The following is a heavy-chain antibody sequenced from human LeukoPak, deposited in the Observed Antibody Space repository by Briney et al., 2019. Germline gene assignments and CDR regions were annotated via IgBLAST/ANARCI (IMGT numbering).Heavy chain of an antibody. CDR3: ARFKKDYYDSSGYDY. V-gene: IGHV1-69*13. CDR2: IIPIFGTA. Sequence: SVKVSCKASGYTFTSYGISWVRQAPGQGLEWMGGIIPIFGTANYAQKFQGRVTITADESTSTAYMELSSLRSEDTAVYYCARFKKDYYDSSGYDYWGQGTLVTDSS. J-gene: IGHJ4*02. D-gene: IGHD3-22*01. CDR1: GYTFTSYG.